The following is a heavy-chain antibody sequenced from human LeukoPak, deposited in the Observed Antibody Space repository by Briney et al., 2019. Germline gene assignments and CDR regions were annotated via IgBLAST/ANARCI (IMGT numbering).Heavy chain of an antibody. V-gene: IGHV3-21*01. D-gene: IGHD6-19*01. CDR3: ATIGMEVAGRGLPDY. CDR2: ISSSSSYI. Sequence: GGSLRLSCAASGFTFSSYSMNWVRQAPGKGLEWVSSISSSSSYIYYADSVKGRFTISRDNTNNSLSLQMNSLRAEDTAVYYCATIGMEVAGRGLPDYWGQGALVTVFS. CDR1: GFTFSSYS. J-gene: IGHJ4*02.